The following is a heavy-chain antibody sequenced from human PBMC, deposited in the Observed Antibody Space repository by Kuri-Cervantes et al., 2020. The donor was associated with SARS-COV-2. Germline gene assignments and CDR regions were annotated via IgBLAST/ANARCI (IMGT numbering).Heavy chain of an antibody. CDR2: INHSGST. Sequence: SQTLSLTCAAYGGSFSGYYWSWIRQPPGKGLEWIGEINHSGSTNYNPSLKSRVTISVDTSKNQFSLKLSSVTAADTAVYYCARGVGAAVAGTLITIYYYYGMDVWGQGTTVTVSS. CDR1: GGSFSGYY. CDR3: ARGVGAAVAGTLITIYYYYGMDV. V-gene: IGHV4-34*01. J-gene: IGHJ6*02. D-gene: IGHD6-19*01.